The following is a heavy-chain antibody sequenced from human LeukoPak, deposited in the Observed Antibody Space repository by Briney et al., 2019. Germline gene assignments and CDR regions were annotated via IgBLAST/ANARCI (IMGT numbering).Heavy chain of an antibody. V-gene: IGHV3-74*01. J-gene: IGHJ5*02. CDR2: INPDGSTT. D-gene: IGHD3-22*01. CDR3: ARVLSGSWDWFDP. Sequence: GESLRLSCAASGFTFSRYWIHWVRHAPGKGLEWVSRINPDGSTTTYADSVKGRFTISRDNVKNTVYLQMNSLRVEDTAVYYCARVLSGSWDWFDPWGQGTLVTVSS. CDR1: GFTFSRYW.